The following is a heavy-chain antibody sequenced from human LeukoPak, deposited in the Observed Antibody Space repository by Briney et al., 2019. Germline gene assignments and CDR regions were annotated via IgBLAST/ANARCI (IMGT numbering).Heavy chain of an antibody. CDR3: ARWGVAAQSWFDP. CDR1: GYTFTSYY. V-gene: IGHV1-46*01. Sequence: ASVKVSCKASGYTFTSYYMHWVRQAPGQGLEWMGIINPSGGSTSYAQKFQGRITMTRDTSTSTVYMELSSLRSEDTAVYYCARWGVAAQSWFDPWGQGTLVTVSS. CDR2: INPSGGST. D-gene: IGHD6-6*01. J-gene: IGHJ5*02.